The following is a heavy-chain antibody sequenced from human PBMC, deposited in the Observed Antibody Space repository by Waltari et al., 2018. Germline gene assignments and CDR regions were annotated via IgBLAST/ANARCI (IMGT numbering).Heavy chain of an antibody. J-gene: IGHJ4*02. CDR1: GGSISSSRYY. V-gene: IGHV4-39*07. Sequence: QLQLQESGPGLVKPSETLSLPCTVTGGSISSSRYYWGWIRQPPGKGLEWIGSIYYSGSTYYNPSLKSRVTISVDTSKNQFSLKLSSVTAADTAVYYCARPKYSGSIFDYWGQGTLVTVSS. CDR2: IYYSGST. CDR3: ARPKYSGSIFDY. D-gene: IGHD1-26*01.